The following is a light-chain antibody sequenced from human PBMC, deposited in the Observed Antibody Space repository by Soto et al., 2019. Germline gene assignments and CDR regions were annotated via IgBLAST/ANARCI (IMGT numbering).Light chain of an antibody. Sequence: DIQMTQSPSTLSASVGDRVTITCRASQSISSWLAWYQQKPGKAPKLLIYDASSLKSVVPSRFSGSGSGTEFTLTISSLKPADFASYDCQQYNSYSHTFGQGTKLEIK. V-gene: IGKV1-5*01. CDR3: QQYNSYSHT. CDR2: DAS. J-gene: IGKJ2*01. CDR1: QSISSW.